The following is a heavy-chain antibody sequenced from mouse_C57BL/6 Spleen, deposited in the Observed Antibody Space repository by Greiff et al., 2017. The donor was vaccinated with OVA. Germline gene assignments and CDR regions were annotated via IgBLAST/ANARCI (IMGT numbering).Heavy chain of an antibody. J-gene: IGHJ3*01. CDR3: ARQRRYDGSLFAY. D-gene: IGHD2-3*01. CDR1: GFTFSSYT. CDR2: ISGGGGNT. Sequence: EVKLEESGGGLVKPGGSLKLSCAASGFTFSSYTMSWVRQTPEKRLEWVATISGGGGNTYYPDSVKGRFTISRDNAKNTLYLQMSSLRSEDTALYYCARQRRYDGSLFAYWGQGTLVTVSA. V-gene: IGHV5-9*01.